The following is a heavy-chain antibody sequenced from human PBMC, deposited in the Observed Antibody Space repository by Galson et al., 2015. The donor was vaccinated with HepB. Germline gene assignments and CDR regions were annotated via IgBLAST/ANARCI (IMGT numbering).Heavy chain of an antibody. CDR1: GYTFTSYY. Sequence: SVKVSCKASGYTFTSYYMHWVRQAPGQGLEWMGIINPSGGSISYAQKFQGRVTMTRDTSTSTVYMELSSLRSEDTAVYYCARGSITMIVVPGGAFDIWGQGTMVTVSS. D-gene: IGHD3-22*01. CDR2: INPSGGSI. CDR3: ARGSITMIVVPGGAFDI. J-gene: IGHJ3*02. V-gene: IGHV1-46*01.